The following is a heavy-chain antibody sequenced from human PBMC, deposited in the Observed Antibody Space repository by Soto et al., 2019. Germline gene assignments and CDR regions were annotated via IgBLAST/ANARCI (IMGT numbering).Heavy chain of an antibody. CDR3: ATIAVAGVFDY. V-gene: IGHV1-3*01. D-gene: IGHD6-19*01. J-gene: IGHJ4*02. CDR1: GYTFTSYA. Sequence: ASVKVSCKASGYTFTSYAMHWVRQAPGQRLEWMGWINAGNGNTKYSQKFQGRVTITRDTSASTAYMELSGLRSEDTAVYYCATIAVAGVFDYWGQGTLVTVSS. CDR2: INAGNGNT.